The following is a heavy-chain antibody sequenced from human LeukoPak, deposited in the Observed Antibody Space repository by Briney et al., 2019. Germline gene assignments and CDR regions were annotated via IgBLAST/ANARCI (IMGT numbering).Heavy chain of an antibody. D-gene: IGHD2/OR15-2a*01. CDR1: GFTFSSYA. V-gene: IGHV3-30*04. J-gene: IGHJ4*02. CDR3: ARNSV. CDR2: ISYDGSNK. Sequence: GGSLRLSCAASGFTFSSYAMHWVRQAPGKGLEWVAVISYDGSNKYYADSVKGRFTISRDNAKNSLYLQMNSLRAEDTAVYYCARNSVWGQGTLVTVSS.